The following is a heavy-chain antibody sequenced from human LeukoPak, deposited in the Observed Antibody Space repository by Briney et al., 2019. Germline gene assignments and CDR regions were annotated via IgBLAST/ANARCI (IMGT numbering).Heavy chain of an antibody. CDR3: ATDRGGGVGARGY. J-gene: IGHJ4*02. CDR1: GLTFSTYS. D-gene: IGHD1-26*01. V-gene: IGHV3-48*04. Sequence: PGGSLRLSCVVSGLTFSTYSMNWVRQAPGKGLEWISYISSTGNTIYYADSMKGRFTISRDSAKNSLFLQMNSLRAEDTAVYYCATDRGGGVGARGYWGQGTLVTVSS. CDR2: ISSTGNTI.